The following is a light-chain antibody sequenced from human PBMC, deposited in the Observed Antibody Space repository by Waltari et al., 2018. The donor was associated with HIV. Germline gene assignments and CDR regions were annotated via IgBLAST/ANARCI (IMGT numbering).Light chain of an antibody. Sequence: EIVLMQSPGTLSLSPGERATLSCRASQSVSSSYVAWYQQKPGQAPRLLIYGASSRATGIPDRFRGSGSGTDFTLTISRLEPEDFAVYYCQQYGSSPTFGQGTKVEIK. CDR1: QSVSSSY. CDR2: GAS. CDR3: QQYGSSPT. V-gene: IGKV3-20*01. J-gene: IGKJ1*01.